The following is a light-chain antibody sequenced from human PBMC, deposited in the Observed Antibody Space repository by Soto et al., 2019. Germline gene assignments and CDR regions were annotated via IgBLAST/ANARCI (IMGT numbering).Light chain of an antibody. V-gene: IGLV3-9*01. Sequence: SYELTQPLSVSVALGQTARITCGGNNIGSKNVHWYQQKPGQAPVLVIYRDSNRPSVIPERFSGSNSGNTATLTISRAQAGDEADYYCQVWDSSTTEVVFGGGTKLTVL. CDR1: NIGSKN. J-gene: IGLJ2*01. CDR3: QVWDSSTTEVV. CDR2: RDS.